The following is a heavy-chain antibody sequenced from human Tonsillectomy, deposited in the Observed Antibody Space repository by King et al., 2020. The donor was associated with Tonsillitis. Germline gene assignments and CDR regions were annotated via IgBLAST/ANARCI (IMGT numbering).Heavy chain of an antibody. V-gene: IGHV3-11*05. J-gene: IGHJ4*02. CDR1: GFTFSDYH. Sequence: QLVQSGGGLVMPGGSLRLSCAASGFTFSDYHMSWFRQAPGKGLEWGSYISSSSSYTNYADSVKGRFTISRDSAKNSLYLQMNSLRAEDTAVYYCARVGRYCGGGSCYSKYWGQGTLVTVSS. CDR2: ISSSSSYT. CDR3: ARVGRYCGGGSCYSKY. D-gene: IGHD2-15*01.